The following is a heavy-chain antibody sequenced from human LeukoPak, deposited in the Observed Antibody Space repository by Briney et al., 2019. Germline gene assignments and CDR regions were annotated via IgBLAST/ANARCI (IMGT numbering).Heavy chain of an antibody. Sequence: GASVKVSCKASGYTFSSYAISWVRQAPGQGLEWMGWISAYNGNTSYAQKLQGRVTMTTDTSTSTAYMELRSLRSDDTAVYYCARDGLKVTAKYYYYYGMDVWGQGTTVTVSS. J-gene: IGHJ6*02. CDR1: GYTFSSYA. CDR3: ARDGLKVTAKYYYYYGMDV. V-gene: IGHV1-18*01. D-gene: IGHD2-21*02. CDR2: ISAYNGNT.